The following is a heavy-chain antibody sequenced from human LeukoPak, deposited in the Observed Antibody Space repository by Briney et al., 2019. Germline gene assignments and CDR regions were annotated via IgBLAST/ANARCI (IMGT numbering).Heavy chain of an antibody. J-gene: IGHJ5*02. D-gene: IGHD5/OR15-5a*01. CDR3: VTTSVTHTRDP. CDR2: INPHSRAT. Sequence: ASVKVSCKASGNAFSAFYFNRVRQAPGRGLEWVGWINPHSRATHYAQRFRGRVTMEASITTGYMELNSLTSDDTAVYYCVTTSVTHTRDPWGQGTLVTVSS. V-gene: IGHV1-2*02. CDR1: GNAFSAFY.